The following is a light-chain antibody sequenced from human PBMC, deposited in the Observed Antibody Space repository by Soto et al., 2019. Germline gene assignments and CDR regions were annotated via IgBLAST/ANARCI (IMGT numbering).Light chain of an antibody. V-gene: IGLV2-14*01. Sequence: QFVLTQPASVSGSPGQSITTSCTGTSSDIGGYKYVSWYQLHPGKAPKLMIYEVSNRPSGISDRFSASKSGNTASLTISGLQDDDEADYYCFSYTSSTAYVFGTGTKVTVL. CDR2: EVS. CDR1: SSDIGGYKY. CDR3: FSYTSSTAYV. J-gene: IGLJ1*01.